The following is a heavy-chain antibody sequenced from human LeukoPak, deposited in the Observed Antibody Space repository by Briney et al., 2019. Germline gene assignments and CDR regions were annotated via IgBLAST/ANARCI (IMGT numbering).Heavy chain of an antibody. Sequence: SGGSLRLSCVASGFPFKGYWKTWVRQSPGKGLDWVANIKPDGSETNYLDSVKGRFTISRDNARDSLFLEMNNLRVDDTAVYYCARDGGELWPLDEWGQGILVTVSS. CDR3: ARDGGELWPLDE. CDR2: IKPDGSET. J-gene: IGHJ4*02. V-gene: IGHV3-7*01. CDR1: GFPFKGYW. D-gene: IGHD3-10*01.